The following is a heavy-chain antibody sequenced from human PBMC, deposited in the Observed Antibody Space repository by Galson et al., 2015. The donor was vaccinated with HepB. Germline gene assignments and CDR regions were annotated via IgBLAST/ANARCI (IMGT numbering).Heavy chain of an antibody. V-gene: IGHV1-69*10. Sequence: SVKVSCKASGGTFSSYAISWVRQAPGQGLEWMGGIIPIFGIANYAQKFQGRVTITADKSTSTAYMELSSLRSEDTAVYYCARDPDFDWLGRMDVWGQGTTVTVSS. J-gene: IGHJ6*02. CDR2: IIPIFGIA. CDR1: GGTFSSYA. CDR3: ARDPDFDWLGRMDV. D-gene: IGHD3-9*01.